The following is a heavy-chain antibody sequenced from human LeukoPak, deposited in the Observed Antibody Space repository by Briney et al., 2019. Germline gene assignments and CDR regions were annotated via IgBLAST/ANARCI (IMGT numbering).Heavy chain of an antibody. D-gene: IGHD2-2*01. V-gene: IGHV3-11*04. CDR1: GFTFSDYY. CDR3: ARDRRWLVPADRGDY. J-gene: IGHJ4*02. Sequence: PGGSLRLSCAASGFTFSDYYMSWIRQAPGKGLEWVSYISSSGSTIYYADSVKGRFTISRDNAKNSLYLQMNSLRAEDTAVYYCARDRRWLVPADRGDYWGQGTLVTVSS. CDR2: ISSSGSTI.